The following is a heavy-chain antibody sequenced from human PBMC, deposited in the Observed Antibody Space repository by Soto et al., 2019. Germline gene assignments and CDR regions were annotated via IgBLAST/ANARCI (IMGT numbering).Heavy chain of an antibody. CDR1: GLPFSSHA. D-gene: IGHD3-16*01. V-gene: IGHV3-30-3*01. Sequence: QVQLVESGGGVVQPGTSLRLSCLVSGLPFSSHAMDWVRQAPGKGLEWLSIISSAGTFTYNAESVRGRFTISRDNSKNTLYLQMNNVRVEDTAVYYCVRVYVRQYDYWGQGTVVTVSS. J-gene: IGHJ4*02. CDR3: VRVYVRQYDY. CDR2: ISSAGTFT.